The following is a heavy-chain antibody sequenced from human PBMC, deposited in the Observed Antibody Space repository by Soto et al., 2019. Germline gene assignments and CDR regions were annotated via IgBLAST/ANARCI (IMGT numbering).Heavy chain of an antibody. J-gene: IGHJ4*02. CDR1: GFTFSSYW. D-gene: IGHD3-9*01. CDR3: ARNGRYFDWLLSYFDY. CDR2: IKQDGSEK. V-gene: IGHV3-7*01. Sequence: EVQLVESGGGLVQPGGSLRLSCPASGFTFSSYWMSWVRQAPGKGLEWVANIKQDGSEKYYVDSVKGRFTISRDNAKNSLYMQMNSLRAEDTAVYYCARNGRYFDWLLSYFDYWGQGTLVTVSS.